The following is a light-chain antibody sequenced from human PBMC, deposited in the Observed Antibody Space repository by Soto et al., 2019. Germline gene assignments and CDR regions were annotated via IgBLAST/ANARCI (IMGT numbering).Light chain of an antibody. Sequence: DIQMTQSPSTLSASVGDRVTITCRASQSISSWLAWYQQKPGKAPKVLIYDVSTLQSGVPSRFSGSGSGTEFPLTISSLQPDDFATYYCQQYNSYSRTFGQGTKVEIK. CDR1: QSISSW. CDR2: DVS. CDR3: QQYNSYSRT. J-gene: IGKJ1*01. V-gene: IGKV1-5*01.